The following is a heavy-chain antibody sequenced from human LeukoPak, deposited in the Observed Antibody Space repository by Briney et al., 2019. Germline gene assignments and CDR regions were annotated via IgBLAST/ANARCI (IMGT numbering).Heavy chain of an antibody. CDR3: ARSSRIVVVPAALRSYYYGMDV. V-gene: IGHV1-18*01. Sequence: ASVKVSCKASGYSFTSYGISWVRQAPGQGLEWMGWISAYNGNTNYVQKLQGRVTMTTDISTTTAYMELRSLRSDDTAVYCCARSSRIVVVPAALRSYYYGMDVWGQGTTVTVS. D-gene: IGHD2-2*01. CDR1: GYSFTSYG. CDR2: ISAYNGNT. J-gene: IGHJ6*02.